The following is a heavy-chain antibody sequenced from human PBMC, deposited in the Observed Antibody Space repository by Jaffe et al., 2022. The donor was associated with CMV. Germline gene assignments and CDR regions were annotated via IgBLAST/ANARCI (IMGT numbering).Heavy chain of an antibody. CDR1: GFPFSSYA. CDR2: ISGSGVST. Sequence: EMQLVESGGGFVQPGGSLRLSCLASGFPFSSYAMSWVRQVPGKGLEWVSGISGSGVSTFYADSVKGRFTISRDNSKSTLYLHMNTLTGEDTAMYYCTKDQNPTYSSGWTGYFDLWGRGTLVTVAS. CDR3: TKDQNPTYSSGWTGYFDL. V-gene: IGHV3-23*04. D-gene: IGHD6-19*01. J-gene: IGHJ2*01.